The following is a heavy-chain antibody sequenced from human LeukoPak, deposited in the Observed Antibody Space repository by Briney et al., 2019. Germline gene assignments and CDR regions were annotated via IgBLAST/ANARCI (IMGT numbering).Heavy chain of an antibody. Sequence: GKSLKSSCKGSGYSFTSYWIGWVRQMPEKGLEWMGIIYPGDSDTRYSPSFQGHVTISADKSISTAYLQWSSLKASDTAMYYCASRSRYSSGWRANWFDPWGQGPLVTVSS. V-gene: IGHV5-51*01. J-gene: IGHJ5*02. D-gene: IGHD6-19*01. CDR2: IYPGDSDT. CDR3: ASRSRYSSGWRANWFDP. CDR1: GYSFTSYW.